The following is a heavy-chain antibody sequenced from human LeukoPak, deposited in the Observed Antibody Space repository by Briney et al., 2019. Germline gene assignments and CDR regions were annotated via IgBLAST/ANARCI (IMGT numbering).Heavy chain of an antibody. Sequence: PGGSLRLSCAASGFTFSSYWMSWVRQAPGKGLEWVANIKQDGSEKYYVDSVKGRFTISRDNAKNSLYLQMNSLRAEDTAVYYCARSVALLWFGAQGGYYFDYWGQGTLVTVSS. CDR1: GFTFSSYW. D-gene: IGHD3-10*01. V-gene: IGHV3-7*01. CDR2: IKQDGSEK. CDR3: ARSVALLWFGAQGGYYFDY. J-gene: IGHJ4*02.